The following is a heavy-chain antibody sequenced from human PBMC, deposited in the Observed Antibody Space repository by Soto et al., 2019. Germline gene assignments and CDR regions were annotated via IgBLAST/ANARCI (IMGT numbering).Heavy chain of an antibody. J-gene: IGHJ4*02. CDR1: GFTFSSFG. CDR3: ARDNFGGDSSSPYSFDH. V-gene: IGHV3-33*01. Sequence: GGSLRLSCAASGFTFSSFGMHWVRQAPGKGLEWVAIIWFDGGNRFYADSVKGRFTVSRDNSKNTLYLQMSSLRVEDTAVYYCARDNFGGDSSSPYSFDHWGQGSLVTVSS. D-gene: IGHD6-13*01. CDR2: IWFDGGNR.